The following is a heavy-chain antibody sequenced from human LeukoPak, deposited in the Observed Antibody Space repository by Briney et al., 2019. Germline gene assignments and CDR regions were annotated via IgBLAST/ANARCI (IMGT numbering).Heavy chain of an antibody. CDR3: AKVPFLSGYYAFDY. J-gene: IGHJ4*02. CDR2: ISSSGSTI. D-gene: IGHD3-3*01. Sequence: GGSLRLSCAASGFTFSDYYMSWIRQVPGKGLEWVSYISSSGSTIYYADSVKGRFTISRDNAKNSLYLQMNSLRAEDTAIYYCAKVPFLSGYYAFDYWGQGTLVTVSS. CDR1: GFTFSDYY. V-gene: IGHV3-11*01.